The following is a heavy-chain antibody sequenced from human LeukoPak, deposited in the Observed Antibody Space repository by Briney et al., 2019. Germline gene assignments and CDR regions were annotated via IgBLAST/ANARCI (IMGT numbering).Heavy chain of an antibody. J-gene: IGHJ6*02. CDR1: GGSISSYY. CDR2: IYYSGST. D-gene: IGHD3-22*01. Sequence: PSETLSLTCTVSGGSISSYYWSWIRQPPGKGLEWIGYIYYSGSTNYNPSLKSRVTISVDTSKNQFSLKLSSVTAADTAVYYCARHEDYYDSSVMNGMDVWGQGTTVTVSS. V-gene: IGHV4-59*08. CDR3: ARHEDYYDSSVMNGMDV.